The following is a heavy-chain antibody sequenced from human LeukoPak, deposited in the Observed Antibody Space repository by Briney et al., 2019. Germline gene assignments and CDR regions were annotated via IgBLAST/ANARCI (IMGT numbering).Heavy chain of an antibody. CDR1: GGSLSSYY. CDR2: VYYTGST. Sequence: PSETLSLTCTVSGGSLSSYYWSWIRQAPGKGLEWIGYVYYTGSTNYNPSLKSRVTISVDTSKNQFSLELSSVTAADTAVYYCARERCGDTTCYFDYWGQGTLVTVSS. V-gene: IGHV4-59*12. D-gene: IGHD2-21*01. J-gene: IGHJ4*02. CDR3: ARERCGDTTCYFDY.